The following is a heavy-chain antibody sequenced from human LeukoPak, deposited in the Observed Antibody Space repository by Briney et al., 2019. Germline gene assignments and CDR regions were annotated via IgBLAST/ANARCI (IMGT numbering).Heavy chain of an antibody. CDR3: ARLGEPRDY. J-gene: IGHJ4*02. CDR2: IFYSGST. CDR1: GGSFSSSSYY. V-gene: IGHV4-39*01. Sequence: PSETLSLTCTVSGGSFSSSSYYWGWIRQPPGKGLEWIGSIFYSGSTYYNPSLKSRVTISVDTSKNQFSLKLNSVTAADTAGYYCARLGEPRDYWGQGTLVTVSS. D-gene: IGHD1-26*01.